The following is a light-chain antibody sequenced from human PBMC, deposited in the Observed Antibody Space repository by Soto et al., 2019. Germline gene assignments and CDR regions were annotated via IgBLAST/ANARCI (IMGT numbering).Light chain of an antibody. J-gene: IGKJ1*01. CDR1: QSISSY. V-gene: IGKV1-39*01. CDR2: AAS. Sequence: DIQMTQSPSSLSASVGDRVTITCRASQSISSYLNWYQQKPGKAPNLLIYAASSLQSGVPSRFSVSGSGTAFTLPISSLQPEDFSTYYCQQSYSSSWTFGQGSTVQIK. CDR3: QQSYSSSWT.